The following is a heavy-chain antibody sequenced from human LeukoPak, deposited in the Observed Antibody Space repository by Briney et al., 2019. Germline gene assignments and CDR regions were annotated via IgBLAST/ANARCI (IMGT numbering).Heavy chain of an antibody. Sequence: ASVKVSCKVSGYTLTELSMHWVRQAPGKGLEWMGGFDPEDGETIYAQKFQGRVTMTEDTSTDTAYMELSSLRSEDTAVYYCATMVRGVQRGLFDPWGQGTLVTVSS. CDR3: ATMVRGVQRGLFDP. V-gene: IGHV1-24*01. J-gene: IGHJ5*02. CDR1: GYTLTELS. CDR2: FDPEDGET. D-gene: IGHD3-10*01.